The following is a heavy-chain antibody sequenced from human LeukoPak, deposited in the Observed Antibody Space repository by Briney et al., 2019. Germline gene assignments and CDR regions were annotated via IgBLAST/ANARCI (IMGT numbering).Heavy chain of an antibody. J-gene: IGHJ4*02. V-gene: IGHV1-46*02. D-gene: IGHD3-16*01. CDR2: ITSTGTTT. Sequence: GASVRVSCKASGYNLNTYHMHWVRQAPGQGLEWMGIITSTGTTTICAQKFQGRVTMTRDTSTSTVYMDLSSLRYDDTAVYYCATEYVRTHYFDWWGQGTLVTVSS. CDR1: GYNLNTYH. CDR3: ATEYVRTHYFDW.